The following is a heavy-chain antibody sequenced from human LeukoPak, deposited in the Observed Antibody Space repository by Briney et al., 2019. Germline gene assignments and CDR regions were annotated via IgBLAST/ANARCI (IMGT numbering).Heavy chain of an antibody. V-gene: IGHV3-30*02. D-gene: IGHD3-10*01. CDR3: AKDPQGSLDY. CDR2: IRYDGSNK. Sequence: GGSLRLSCAASVFTFSSYGMHCVRQSPGKGLEGVTFIRYDGSNKYYADSVKGRFTIPRDNSKNTLYLQMNSLRDEDTAIYYCAKDPQGSLDYWGQGSLVTVSS. CDR1: VFTFSSYG. J-gene: IGHJ4*02.